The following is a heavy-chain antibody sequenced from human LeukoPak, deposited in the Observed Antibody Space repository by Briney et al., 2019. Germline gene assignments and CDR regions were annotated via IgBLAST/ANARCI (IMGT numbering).Heavy chain of an antibody. CDR2: ISSSSSYL. V-gene: IGHV3-21*01. Sequence: SGGSLRLSCAASGFTFSSYSMNWVRQAPGKGLEWVSSISSSSSYLYYADSVKGRFTISRDNAKNSLYLQMNSLRAEDTAVYYCARDGVRYCSSTSCSPRWFDPWGQGTLVTVSS. CDR3: ARDGVRYCSSTSCSPRWFDP. J-gene: IGHJ5*02. CDR1: GFTFSSYS. D-gene: IGHD2-2*01.